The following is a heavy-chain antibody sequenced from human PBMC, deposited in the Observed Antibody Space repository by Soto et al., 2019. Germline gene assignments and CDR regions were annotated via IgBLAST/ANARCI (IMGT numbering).Heavy chain of an antibody. CDR1: GFTFSSYA. CDR3: ARDRGNWFDP. CDR2: ISYDGSNK. J-gene: IGHJ5*02. V-gene: IGHV3-30-3*01. Sequence: ESVGGVVQPGRSLRLSCAASGFTFSSYAMHWVRQAPGKGLEWVAVISYDGSNKYYADSVKGRFTISRDNSKNTLYLQMNSLRAEDTAVYYCARDRGNWFDPWGQGTLVTVSS. D-gene: IGHD3-10*01.